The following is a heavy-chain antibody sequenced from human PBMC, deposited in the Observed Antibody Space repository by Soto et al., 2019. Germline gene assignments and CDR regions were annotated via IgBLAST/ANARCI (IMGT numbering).Heavy chain of an antibody. CDR3: AISGRTSYDSSGYPNWFAP. D-gene: IGHD3-22*01. CDR1: GGTFSSYA. Sequence: SVKVSCKASGGTFSSYAISWVRQAPGEGLEGMGGIIPIFGTANYAQKFQGRVTITADKSTSTAYMELSSLRSEDTAVYYCAISGRTSYDSSGYPNWFAPWGQGTMVTVSS. J-gene: IGHJ5*02. CDR2: IIPIFGTA. V-gene: IGHV1-69*06.